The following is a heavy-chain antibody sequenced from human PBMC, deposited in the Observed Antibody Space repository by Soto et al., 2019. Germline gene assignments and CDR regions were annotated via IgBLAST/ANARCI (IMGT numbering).Heavy chain of an antibody. V-gene: IGHV4-59*01. CDR3: ARGTVSRLWFGELLNWFDP. CDR2: IYYSGST. CDR1: GGSISSYY. D-gene: IGHD3-10*01. Sequence: TLSLTCTVSGGSISSYYWSWIRQPPGKGLEWIGYIYYSGSTNYNPSLKSRVTISVDTSKNQFSLKLSSVTAADTAVYYCARGTVSRLWFGELLNWFDPWGQGTLVTVSS. J-gene: IGHJ5*02.